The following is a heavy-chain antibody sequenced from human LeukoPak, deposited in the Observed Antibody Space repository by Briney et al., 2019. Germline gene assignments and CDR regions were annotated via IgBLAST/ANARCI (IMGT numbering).Heavy chain of an antibody. CDR2: ISSSGGNT. CDR1: GFTFSSYA. J-gene: IGHJ4*02. CDR3: AKGGSDYDDHGYSFDY. D-gene: IGHD1-26*01. Sequence: GGSLRLSCAASGFTFSSYAMSWVRQAPGKGLEWVSAISSSGGNTYYADSVKGRFTISRDNSKNTLYLQMNSLRAEDTAVYYCAKGGSDYDDHGYSFDYWGQGALVTVPS. V-gene: IGHV3-23*01.